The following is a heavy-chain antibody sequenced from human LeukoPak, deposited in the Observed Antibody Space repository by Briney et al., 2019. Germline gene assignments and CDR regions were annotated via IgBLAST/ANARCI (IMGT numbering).Heavy chain of an antibody. CDR2: ISSSGGNT. CDR3: AKDLVVGLVIFNHY. J-gene: IGHJ4*02. Sequence: PGGSLRLSCAASGFTFSNAWMNWVRQAPGKGLEWVSDISSSGGNTKYADSVKGRFTISRDNSKKTLYLQMNSLRVEDTAVYYCAKDLVVGLVIFNHYWGQGTLVTVSS. D-gene: IGHD3-9*01. V-gene: IGHV3-23*01. CDR1: GFTFSNAW.